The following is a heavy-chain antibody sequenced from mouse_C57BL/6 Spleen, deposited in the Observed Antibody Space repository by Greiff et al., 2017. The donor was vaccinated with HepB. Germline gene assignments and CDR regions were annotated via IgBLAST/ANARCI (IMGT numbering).Heavy chain of an antibody. CDR3: ARSNYSPYYYAMDY. CDR2: LRNKANGFTT. Sequence: EVQGVESGGGLVQPGGSLSLSCAASGFTFTDYYMSWVRQPPGKALEWLGFLRNKANGFTTEYSASVKGRFTISRDNSPSILYLQMNALRAEDSATYYCARSNYSPYYYAMDYWGQRTSVTVSS. V-gene: IGHV7-3*01. CDR1: GFTFTDYY. D-gene: IGHD2-12*01. J-gene: IGHJ4*01.